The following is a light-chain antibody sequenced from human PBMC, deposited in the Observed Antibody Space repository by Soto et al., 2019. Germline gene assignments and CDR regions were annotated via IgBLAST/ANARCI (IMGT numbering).Light chain of an antibody. J-gene: IGKJ1*01. CDR1: QSVNTY. V-gene: IGKV3-11*01. Sequence: EIVLTQSPATLSLSPGERATLSCRASQSVNTYLGWYQQKPGQAPRLLIYAASKRATGIPARFSGSGSGTDFTLTISSLEPEEFAVYYCQQSSNWPPTFGQGTKVEIK. CDR2: AAS. CDR3: QQSSNWPPT.